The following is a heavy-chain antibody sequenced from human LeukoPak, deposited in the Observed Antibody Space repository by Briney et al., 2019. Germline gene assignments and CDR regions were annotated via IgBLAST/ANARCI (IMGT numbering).Heavy chain of an antibody. D-gene: IGHD3-22*01. Sequence: GGSLRLSCAASGFTFRSYSMNWVRQAPGKGLEWGSSISSSSSYIYYADSVKGRFTISRDNAKNSLYLQMNSLRAEDTAVYYCARDYSHSSGHDYWGQGTLVTVSS. CDR2: ISSSSSYI. J-gene: IGHJ4*02. V-gene: IGHV3-21*01. CDR3: ARDYSHSSGHDY. CDR1: GFTFRSYS.